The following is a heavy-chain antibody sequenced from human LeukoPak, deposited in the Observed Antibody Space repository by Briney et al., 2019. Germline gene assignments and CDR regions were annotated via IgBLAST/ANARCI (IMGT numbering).Heavy chain of an antibody. V-gene: IGHV5-51*01. CDR1: GYSFTIYW. CDR2: IYPGDPDT. Sequence: GESLKISCKVSGYSFTIYWIGWVRQMPGKGLEWMGIIYPGDPDTRYGPSFQGQVTISADESTSTAYLQWSSLKASDTATYYCARHNGRAMYSSSWYENGMDVWGQGTTVTVSS. CDR3: ARHNGRAMYSSSWYENGMDV. D-gene: IGHD6-13*01. J-gene: IGHJ6*02.